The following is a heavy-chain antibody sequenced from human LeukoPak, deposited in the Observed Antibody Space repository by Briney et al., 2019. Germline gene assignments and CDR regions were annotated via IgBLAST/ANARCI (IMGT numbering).Heavy chain of an antibody. J-gene: IGHJ4*02. D-gene: IGHD2-15*01. CDR3: ARDLPIVVVVAATPLGY. Sequence: GGSLRLSCAASGFTFSSYAMHWVRQAPGKGLEWVAAISYDGSNKYYADSVKGRFTISRDNSKNTLYLQMNSLRAEATAVYYCARDLPIVVVVAATPLGYWGQGTLVTVSS. CDR2: ISYDGSNK. V-gene: IGHV3-30*04. CDR1: GFTFSSYA.